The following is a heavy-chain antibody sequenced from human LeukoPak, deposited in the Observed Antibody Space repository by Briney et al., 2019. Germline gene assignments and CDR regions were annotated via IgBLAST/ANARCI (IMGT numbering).Heavy chain of an antibody. Sequence: NPSETLSLTCTVSGGSISSGSISSYYWSWVRQPAGKGLEWIGRIYTSGTTNYNPSLKSRVTMSVDTSKNQLSLKLNSVTAADTAVYYCARGAPSDYWGQGTLVTVSS. CDR1: GGSISSGSISSYY. V-gene: IGHV4-61*02. CDR3: ARGAPSDY. J-gene: IGHJ4*02. CDR2: IYTSGTT.